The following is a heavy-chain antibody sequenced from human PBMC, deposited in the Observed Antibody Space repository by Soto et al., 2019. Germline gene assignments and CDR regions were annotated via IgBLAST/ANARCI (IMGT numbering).Heavy chain of an antibody. CDR3: ARDSGPPYYDISYGMDV. Sequence: GGSLRLSCAASGFTFSSYAMHWVRQAPGKGLEWVAVISYDGSNKYYADSVKGRFTISRDNSKNTLYLQMNSLRAEDTAVYYCARDSGPPYYDISYGMDVWGQGTTVTVSS. D-gene: IGHD3-9*01. CDR2: ISYDGSNK. J-gene: IGHJ6*02. V-gene: IGHV3-30-3*01. CDR1: GFTFSSYA.